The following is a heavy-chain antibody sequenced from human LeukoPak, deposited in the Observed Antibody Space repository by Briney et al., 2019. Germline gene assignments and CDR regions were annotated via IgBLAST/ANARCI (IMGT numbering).Heavy chain of an antibody. V-gene: IGHV3-53*01. CDR2: IYSGGST. Sequence: GGSLRLSCAASGFTVSSNYMSWVRQAPGKGLEWVSVIYSGGSTYYADSVKGRFTISRDNSKNTLYLQMNSLRAEDTAVYYCARAGPEDAFDIWGQGTMVTVSS. J-gene: IGHJ3*02. CDR3: ARAGPEDAFDI. CDR1: GFTVSSNY.